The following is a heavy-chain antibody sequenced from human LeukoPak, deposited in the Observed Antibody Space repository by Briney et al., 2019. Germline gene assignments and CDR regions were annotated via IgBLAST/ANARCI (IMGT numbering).Heavy chain of an antibody. CDR2: IYTSGST. CDR3: ARSILTGFGNWFDP. D-gene: IGHD3-9*01. J-gene: IGHJ5*02. CDR1: GCSISSGSYY. Sequence: TTSETLSLTCTVSGCSISSGSYYWSWIRQPAGKGLEWIGRIYTSGSTNYNPSLKSRGTISVDTSKNQFSLKLSSVTAADTAVYYCARSILTGFGNWFDPWGQGTLVTVSS. V-gene: IGHV4-61*02.